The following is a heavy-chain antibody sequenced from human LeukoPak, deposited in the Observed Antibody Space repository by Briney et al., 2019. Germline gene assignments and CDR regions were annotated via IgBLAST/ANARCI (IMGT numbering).Heavy chain of an antibody. CDR2: ISGSGGST. Sequence: GGSLRLSCAASGSTFSSYAMSWVRQAPGKGLEWVSAISGSGGSTFYADSVKGRFTISRDNSKNTLYLQMNSLRAEDTAVYYCAKGLCSTSCYSVPDHVWGQGTTVTVSS. D-gene: IGHD2-2*01. V-gene: IGHV3-23*01. CDR3: AKGLCSTSCYSVPDHV. CDR1: GSTFSSYA. J-gene: IGHJ6*02.